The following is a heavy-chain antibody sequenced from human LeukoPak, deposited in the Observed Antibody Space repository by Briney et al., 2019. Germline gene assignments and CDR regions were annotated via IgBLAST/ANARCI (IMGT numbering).Heavy chain of an antibody. D-gene: IGHD6-13*01. J-gene: IGHJ5*02. CDR1: GGSISSYY. Sequence: SETLSLTCTVSGGSISSYYWSWIRQPPGKGLGWIGYIYYSGSTNYNPSLKSRVTISVDTSKDQFSLKLSSVTAADTAVYYCARDQLQLGWFDPWGQGTLVTVSS. V-gene: IGHV4-59*01. CDR2: IYYSGST. CDR3: ARDQLQLGWFDP.